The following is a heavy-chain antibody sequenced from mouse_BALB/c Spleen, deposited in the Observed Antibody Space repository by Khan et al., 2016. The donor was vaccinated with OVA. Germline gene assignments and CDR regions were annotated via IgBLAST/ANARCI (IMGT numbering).Heavy chain of an antibody. CDR1: GYSITSGYS. J-gene: IGHJ3*01. CDR3: ARSDEYDGEFAY. CDR2: IHYSGST. D-gene: IGHD2-4*01. Sequence: VQLKQSGPDLVKPSQSLSLTCTVTGYSITSGYSWHWIRQFPGNKLEWMGYIHYSGSTNYNPSLKSRISFTRDTSKNQFFLQLNSVTTEDTATYYCARSDEYDGEFAYWGQGTLVTVSA. V-gene: IGHV3-1*02.